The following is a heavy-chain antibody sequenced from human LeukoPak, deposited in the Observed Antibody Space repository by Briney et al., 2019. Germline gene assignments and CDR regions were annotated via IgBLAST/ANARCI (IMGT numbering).Heavy chain of an antibody. CDR3: ATSGSYYSLPWFDP. J-gene: IGHJ5*02. V-gene: IGHV4-30-4*01. CDR1: GGSISSGDYY. D-gene: IGHD1-26*01. CDR2: IYYSGST. Sequence: NPSQTLSLTCTVSGGSISSGDYYWSWIRQPPGKGLEWIGYIYYSGSTNYNPSLKSRVTISVDTSKNQFSLKLSSVTAADTAVYYCATSGSYYSLPWFDPWGQGTLVTVSS.